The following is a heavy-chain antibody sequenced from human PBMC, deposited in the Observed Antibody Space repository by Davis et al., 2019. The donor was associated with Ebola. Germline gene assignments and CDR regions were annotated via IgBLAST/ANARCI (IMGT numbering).Heavy chain of an antibody. CDR1: GGSISSSSYY. J-gene: IGHJ6*03. Sequence: PSETLSLTCTVSGGSISSSSYYWGWIRQPPGKGLEWIGYIYYSGSTNYNPSLKSRVTISVDTSKNQFSLKLSSVTAADTAVYYCARVGVFGEFYYYYMDVWGKGTTVTVSS. CDR2: IYYSGST. D-gene: IGHD3-16*01. V-gene: IGHV4-61*05. CDR3: ARVGVFGEFYYYYMDV.